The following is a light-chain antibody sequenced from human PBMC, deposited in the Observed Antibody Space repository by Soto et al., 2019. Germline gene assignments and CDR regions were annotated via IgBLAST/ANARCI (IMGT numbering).Light chain of an antibody. J-gene: IGKJ5*01. CDR3: PQRSHLPPIT. CDR1: QSVSSY. Sequence: EIVLTQSPATLSLSPGERATLSCRASQSVSSYLAWYQHKPGQAPRLLIYDASNRATGIPARFSGSGSGTGLPLPISSLKPEDFGVYYCPQRSHLPPITFGQGTRLEIK. CDR2: DAS. V-gene: IGKV3-11*01.